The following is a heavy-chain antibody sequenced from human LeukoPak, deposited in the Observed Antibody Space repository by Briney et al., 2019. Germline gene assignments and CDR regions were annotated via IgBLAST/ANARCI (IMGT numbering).Heavy chain of an antibody. Sequence: GGSLRLSCAASGFTFSSYSMNWVRQAPGKGLYWVSAISGSGTGTYYADSVKGRFTISRDNSKNTLYLQMNSLRAEDTAVYYCAKEGGTGTHFDYWGQGTLVTVSS. V-gene: IGHV3-23*01. CDR2: ISGSGTGT. CDR3: AKEGGTGTHFDY. CDR1: GFTFSSYS. J-gene: IGHJ4*02. D-gene: IGHD1-7*01.